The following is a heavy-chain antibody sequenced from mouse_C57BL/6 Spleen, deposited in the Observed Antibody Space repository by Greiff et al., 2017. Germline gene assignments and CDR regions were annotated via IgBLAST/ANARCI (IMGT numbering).Heavy chain of an antibody. V-gene: IGHV5-16*01. CDR2: INYDGSST. Sequence: EVNVVESEGGLVQPGSSMKLSCTASGFTFSDYYMAWVRQVPEKGLEWVANINYDGSSTYYLDSLKSRFIISRDNAKNILYLQMSSLKSEDTATYYCARVDGSSYGGDYYAMDYWGQGTSVTVSS. J-gene: IGHJ4*01. D-gene: IGHD1-1*01. CDR3: ARVDGSSYGGDYYAMDY. CDR1: GFTFSDYY.